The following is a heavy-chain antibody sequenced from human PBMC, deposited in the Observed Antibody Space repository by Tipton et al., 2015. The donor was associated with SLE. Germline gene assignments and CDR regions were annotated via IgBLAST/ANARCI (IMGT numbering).Heavy chain of an antibody. Sequence: TLSLTCVVYGGSFSGYYWSWIRQPPGKGLEWIGEINHSGSTNYNPSLKSRVTISVDTSKNQFSLKLSSVTAADTAVYCCARALAGSGYFDLDYWGQGTLVTVSS. CDR2: INHSGST. V-gene: IGHV4-34*01. D-gene: IGHD5-12*01. CDR3: ARALAGSGYFDLDY. CDR1: GGSFSGYY. J-gene: IGHJ4*02.